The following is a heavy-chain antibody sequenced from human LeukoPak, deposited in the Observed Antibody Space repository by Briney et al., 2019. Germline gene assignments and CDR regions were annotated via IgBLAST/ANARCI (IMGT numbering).Heavy chain of an antibody. J-gene: IGHJ4*02. V-gene: IGHV3-21*01. CDR2: FTSMSRTI. Sequence: KAGGSLRLSCAASGFTFSSYAMTWVRQAPGKGLEWVSSFTSMSRTIYYADSVRGRFTISRDDAKKSLYLQMNSLRVEDTAIYYCARAETDHYYFDYLGQGIQVTVSS. CDR1: GFTFSSYA. D-gene: IGHD3-10*01. CDR3: ARAETDHYYFDY.